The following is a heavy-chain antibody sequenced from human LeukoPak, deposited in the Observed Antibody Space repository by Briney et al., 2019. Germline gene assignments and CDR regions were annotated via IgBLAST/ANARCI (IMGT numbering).Heavy chain of an antibody. CDR3: ARDAGGGPFFDY. Sequence: SETLSLTCTVSGGSISGRYWGWIRQPPGKGLEWIGYINYSGSTDYNPSLKSRVTISLDTSKNQFSLRLSSVTAADTAVYYCARDAGGGPFFDYWGQGTLVTVSS. CDR2: INYSGST. CDR1: GGSISGRY. D-gene: IGHD2-15*01. V-gene: IGHV4-59*11. J-gene: IGHJ4*02.